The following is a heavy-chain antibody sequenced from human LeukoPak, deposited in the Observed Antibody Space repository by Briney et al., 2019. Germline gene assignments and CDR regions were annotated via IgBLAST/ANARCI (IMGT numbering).Heavy chain of an antibody. CDR2: IIPIFGTA. V-gene: IGHV1-69*05. CDR3: ARDPQTTVVTPEYFQH. Sequence: ASVKVSCKASGGTFSSYAISWVRQAPGQGLEWMGGIIPIFGTANYAQKFQGRVTMTRDTSISTAYMELSRLRSDDTAVYYCARDPQTTVVTPEYFQHWGQGTLVTVSS. D-gene: IGHD4-23*01. J-gene: IGHJ1*01. CDR1: GGTFSSYA.